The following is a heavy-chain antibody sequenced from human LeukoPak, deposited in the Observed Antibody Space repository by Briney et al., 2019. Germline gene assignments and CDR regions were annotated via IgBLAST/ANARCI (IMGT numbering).Heavy chain of an antibody. D-gene: IGHD4-17*01. V-gene: IGHV1-69*13. J-gene: IGHJ6*02. CDR3: ARDYGDYYYYYGMDV. CDR2: IIPIFGTA. Sequence: ASVKVSCKASGGTFISYAISWVRQAPGQGLEWMGGIIPIFGTANYAQKFQGRVTITADESTSTAYMELSSLRSEDTAVYYCARDYGDYYYYYGMDVWGQGTTVTVSS. CDR1: GGTFISYA.